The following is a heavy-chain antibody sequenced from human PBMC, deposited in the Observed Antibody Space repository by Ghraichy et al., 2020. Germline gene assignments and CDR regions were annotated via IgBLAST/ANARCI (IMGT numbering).Heavy chain of an antibody. CDR3: AREYSRYFDY. CDR1: GFTFSSCG. Sequence: GGSLRLSCATSGFTFSSCGMHWVRQAPGKGLEWVAVIWYDGSYKYYADSVKGRFTVSRDNSKNTLYLQMSSLRAEDTAVYYCAREYSRYFDYWGQGTLVTVSS. CDR2: IWYDGSYK. V-gene: IGHV3-33*01. J-gene: IGHJ4*02. D-gene: IGHD6-13*01.